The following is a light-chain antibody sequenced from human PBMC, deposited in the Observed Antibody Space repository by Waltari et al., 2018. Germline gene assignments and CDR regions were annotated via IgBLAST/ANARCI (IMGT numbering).Light chain of an antibody. CDR2: WAS. CDR3: QQSYTTPLT. V-gene: IGKV4-1*01. J-gene: IGKJ2*01. Sequence: DIVMTQSPESLAVSLGERATINRKSNPSVLDNSNNKNSLAWYQQKPGHPPKPLIYWASHRESGVPDRFSGGGSGTDFTLTISNLQAEDVAVYYCQQSYTTPLTFGQGTKLEIK. CDR1: PSVLDNSNNKNS.